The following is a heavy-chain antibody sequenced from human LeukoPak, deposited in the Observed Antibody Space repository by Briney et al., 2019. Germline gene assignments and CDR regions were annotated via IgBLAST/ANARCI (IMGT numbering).Heavy chain of an antibody. D-gene: IGHD7-27*01. CDR3: ARLAPRGGTGEVDY. Sequence: SETLSLTCTVSGGSISSSSYYWGWIRQPPGKGLEWIGSIYYSGSTYYNPSLKSRVTISVDTSKNQFSLKLGSVTAADTAVYYCARLAPRGGTGEVDYWGQGTLVTVSS. CDR2: IYYSGST. CDR1: GGSISSSSYY. V-gene: IGHV4-39*01. J-gene: IGHJ4*02.